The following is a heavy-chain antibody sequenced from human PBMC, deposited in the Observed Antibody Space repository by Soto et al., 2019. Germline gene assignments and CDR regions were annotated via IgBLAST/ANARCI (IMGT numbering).Heavy chain of an antibody. CDR3: ARDRCTTDKCYKQNFDV. Sequence: ASVKVSCKSSGYTFTSYGGSWVRQAPGQGLEWLGWISVYTGNTKQAQKFQDRVNLTTEASTRTAYLERRSLRADDTAVYYCARDRCTTDKCYKQNFDVWGQGTTVTVS. CDR2: ISVYTGNT. V-gene: IGHV1-18*04. CDR1: GYTFTSYG. J-gene: IGHJ6*02. D-gene: IGHD2-8*01.